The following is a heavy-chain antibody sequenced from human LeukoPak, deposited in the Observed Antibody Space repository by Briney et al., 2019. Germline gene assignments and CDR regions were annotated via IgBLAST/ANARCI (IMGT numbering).Heavy chain of an antibody. CDR3: ASSFGYSYYFDY. Sequence: SETLSLTCTVSGGSISSSSYYWGWIRQPPGKGLEWIGTIYYSGNTYYNPSLKSRVTISVDTSKNQFSLKLSSVTAADTAVYYCASSFGYSYYFDYWGQGTLVTVSS. J-gene: IGHJ4*02. D-gene: IGHD5-18*01. CDR1: GGSISSSSYY. CDR2: IYYSGNT. V-gene: IGHV4-39*01.